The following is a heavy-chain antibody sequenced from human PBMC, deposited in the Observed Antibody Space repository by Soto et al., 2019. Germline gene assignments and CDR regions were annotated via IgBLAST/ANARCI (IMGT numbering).Heavy chain of an antibody. CDR3: AHSKMWDYGVYSLPSWFDP. Sequence: SGPTLVNPTQTLTLTCTFSGFSLSTSGVGVGWIRQPPGKALEWLAVIYWDDDKRYSPSLKSRLTITKDTSKNQVVLTMTNMDPVDTATYYCAHSKMWDYGVYSLPSWFDPWGPGTLVTVSS. CDR1: GFSLSTSGVG. D-gene: IGHD4-17*01. J-gene: IGHJ5*02. CDR2: IYWDDDK. V-gene: IGHV2-5*02.